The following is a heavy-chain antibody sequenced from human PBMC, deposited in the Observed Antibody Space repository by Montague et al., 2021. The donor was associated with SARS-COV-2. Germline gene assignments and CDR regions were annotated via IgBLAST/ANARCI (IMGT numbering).Heavy chain of an antibody. D-gene: IGHD3-10*01. Sequence: SLILSCAASGFPFSSYSMNWVRQTPGKGLEWVSYISSSSSTIYYXDSVKGRFTISRDNAKNSLYLQMNSLRDEDTAVYYCARDQVLWFGEHVVWGQGTLVTVSS. CDR3: ARDQVLWFGEHVV. CDR2: ISSSSSTI. V-gene: IGHV3-48*02. J-gene: IGHJ4*02. CDR1: GFPFSSYS.